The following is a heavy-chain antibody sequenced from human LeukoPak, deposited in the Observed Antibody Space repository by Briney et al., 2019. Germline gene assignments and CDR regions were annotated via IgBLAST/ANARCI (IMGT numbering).Heavy chain of an antibody. CDR3: ARSRDVAVAGSLGY. CDR2: ISAYNGNT. Sequence: ASVKVSCKASGYTFTSYGISWVRQAPGQGLEWMGWISAYNGNTNYAQKFQGRVTMTTDTSTSTAYMELRSLRSDDTAVYYCARSRDVAVAGSLGYWGQGTLVTVS. CDR1: GYTFTSYG. J-gene: IGHJ4*02. V-gene: IGHV1-18*01. D-gene: IGHD6-19*01.